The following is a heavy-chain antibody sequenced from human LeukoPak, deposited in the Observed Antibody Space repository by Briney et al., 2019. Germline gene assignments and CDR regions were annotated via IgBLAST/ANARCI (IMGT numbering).Heavy chain of an antibody. CDR2: IYYSGNT. J-gene: IGHJ4*02. CDR1: GDSITNSY. CDR3: ARAKGDY. V-gene: IGHV4-59*01. Sequence: PSETLSLTRTVSGDSITNSYWSWIRQPPGKGLEWIAYIYYSGNTKYNPSLKSRVTISVDTSKNHFSLKVTSVTAADTAVYYCARAKGDYWGQGTLVTVSS.